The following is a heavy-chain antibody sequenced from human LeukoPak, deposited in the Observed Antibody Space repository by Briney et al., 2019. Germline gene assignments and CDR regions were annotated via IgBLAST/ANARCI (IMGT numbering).Heavy chain of an antibody. CDR1: GFTFSDYW. CDR2: IKQDGSET. D-gene: IGHD2-21*01. J-gene: IGHJ4*02. Sequence: GGSLTLSCAASGFTFSDYWMTWVRQAPGKGLEWVANIKQDGSETYYVDSVRGRFTIPRDNARKSLYLQMNSLRAEDTAVYFCARDCFAENNYWGQGILVTVSS. CDR3: ARDCFAENNY. V-gene: IGHV3-7*01.